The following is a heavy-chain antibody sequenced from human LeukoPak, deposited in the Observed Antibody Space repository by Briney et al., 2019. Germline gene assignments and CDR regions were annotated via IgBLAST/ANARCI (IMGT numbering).Heavy chain of an antibody. Sequence: GGSLRLSCAASGFTFSGYWMHWVRQATGKGLAWVSVIRSDGSITTYADSVKSRFTISRDTAKNPLSLQMNSLTAEDTAVYYCAREGSSAWGSGMDVWGQGTTVTVSS. J-gene: IGHJ6*02. D-gene: IGHD6-19*01. CDR1: GFTFSGYW. CDR3: AREGSSAWGSGMDV. CDR2: IRSDGSIT. V-gene: IGHV3-74*01.